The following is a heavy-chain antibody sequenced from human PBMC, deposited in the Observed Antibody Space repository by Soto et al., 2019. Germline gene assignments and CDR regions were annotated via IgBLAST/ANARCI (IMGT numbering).Heavy chain of an antibody. Sequence: PGGSLRLSCAASGFTFDDYAMNWVRQAPGKGLEWVSAISGNSGSTYYADSVKGRFTISRDNSKNTLYLQMNSLRAEDTAVYYCAKDYEIVFWGQGTMVTVSS. J-gene: IGHJ3*01. D-gene: IGHD1-26*01. CDR1: GFTFDDYA. CDR3: AKDYEIVF. V-gene: IGHV3-23*01. CDR2: ISGNSGST.